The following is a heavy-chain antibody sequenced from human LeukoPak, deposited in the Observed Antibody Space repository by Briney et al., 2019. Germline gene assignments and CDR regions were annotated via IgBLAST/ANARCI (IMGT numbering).Heavy chain of an antibody. Sequence: ASVKVSCKASGFTFSSSDINWVRQATGQGLEWMGWMNPNSGNTYYAQRFQGRVTMTRDTSISTAYMEVSSLRSEDTAVYYCARGNIAVPGTPYYFEYWGQGTLVTVSS. D-gene: IGHD6-19*01. CDR1: GFTFSSSD. V-gene: IGHV1-8*01. CDR2: MNPNSGNT. J-gene: IGHJ4*02. CDR3: ARGNIAVPGTPYYFEY.